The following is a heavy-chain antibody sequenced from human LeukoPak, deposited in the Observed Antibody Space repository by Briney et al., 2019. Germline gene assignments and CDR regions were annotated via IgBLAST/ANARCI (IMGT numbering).Heavy chain of an antibody. Sequence: SETLSLTCAVYGGSFSGYYWSWIRQPPGKGLEWIGEINHSGSTNYNPSLKSRVTISVDTSKNQFSLKLSSVTAAGTAVYYCARGRLRITMVRGEFDYWGQGTLVTVSS. CDR3: ARGRLRITMVRGEFDY. V-gene: IGHV4-34*01. D-gene: IGHD3-10*01. CDR2: INHSGST. J-gene: IGHJ4*02. CDR1: GGSFSGYY.